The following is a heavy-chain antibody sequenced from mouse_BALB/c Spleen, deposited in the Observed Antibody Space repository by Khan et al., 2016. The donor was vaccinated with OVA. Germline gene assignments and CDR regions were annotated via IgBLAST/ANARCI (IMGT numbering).Heavy chain of an antibody. J-gene: IGHJ3*01. D-gene: IGHD2-1*01. CDR2: VNSDGDYT. CDR1: GFTFSTYA. Sequence: EVQLVESGGGLGKPGGSLKLSCAASGFTFSTYAMSWVRQTPERRLEWVATVNSDGDYTFYPDNVTGRFTISRDNAKNTLYLQMSSLRSEDTAMYYGARSAYGNFAYWGQGTLVTVSA. CDR3: ARSAYGNFAY. V-gene: IGHV5-9-3*01.